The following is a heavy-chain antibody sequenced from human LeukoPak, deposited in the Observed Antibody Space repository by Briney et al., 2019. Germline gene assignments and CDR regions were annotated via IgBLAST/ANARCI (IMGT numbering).Heavy chain of an antibody. CDR2: INPNSGDT. CDR1: GYTFTGYY. Sequence: ASVKVSCKASGYTFTGYYSHWVRQAPGQGLEWMGWINPNSGDTNYAQKFQGRVTMTRDTSISTAYMELSRLRSDDTAVFYCARGDSSPYYYFDYWGQGTLVTVSS. V-gene: IGHV1-2*02. CDR3: ARGDSSPYYYFDY. D-gene: IGHD3-22*01. J-gene: IGHJ4*02.